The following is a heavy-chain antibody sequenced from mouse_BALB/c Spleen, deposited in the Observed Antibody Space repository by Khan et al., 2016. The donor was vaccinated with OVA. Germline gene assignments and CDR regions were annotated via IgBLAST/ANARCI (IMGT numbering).Heavy chain of an antibody. D-gene: IGHD3-3*01. CDR1: GYTFIEYT. J-gene: IGHJ4*01. V-gene: IGHV1-18*01. Sequence: VQLQESGPELVKPGASVKISCKTSGYTFIEYTLHWVKQSHGKSLEWIGVINPKNGVTSYNQNFKGKATLTVDKSSSTAYMEFRSLTSEDSAVYYCERDAGRYWGQGTSVTVSS. CDR3: ERDAGRY. CDR2: INPKNGVT.